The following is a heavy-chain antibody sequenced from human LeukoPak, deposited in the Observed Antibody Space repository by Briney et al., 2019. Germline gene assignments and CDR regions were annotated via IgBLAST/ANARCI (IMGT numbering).Heavy chain of an antibody. D-gene: IGHD6-13*01. CDR3: ARWGTYSSSWLGAFDI. CDR1: GFSFSRYW. Sequence: GVSLRLSCAASGFSFSRYWMSWVRQAPGKGLEWVANIKQDGSEKYYVDSGKGRFTISRDNTKESLFLQMNSLRAEDTAVYYCARWGTYSSSWLGAFDIWGQGTMVAVSS. V-gene: IGHV3-7*05. CDR2: IKQDGSEK. J-gene: IGHJ3*02.